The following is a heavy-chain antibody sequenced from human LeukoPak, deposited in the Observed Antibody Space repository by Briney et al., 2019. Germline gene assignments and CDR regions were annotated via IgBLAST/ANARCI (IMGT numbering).Heavy chain of an antibody. CDR1: GGSISSSSYY. D-gene: IGHD2-2*01. CDR2: IYYSGST. J-gene: IGHJ4*02. CDR3: ARDHPYCSSTSCYFDY. Sequence: NPSETLSLTCTVSGGSISSSSYYWGWIRQPPGKGLEWIGSIYYSGSTYYNPSLKSRVTISVDTSKNQFSLKLSSVTAADTAVYYCARDHPYCSSTSCYFDYWGQGTLVTVSS. V-gene: IGHV4-39*02.